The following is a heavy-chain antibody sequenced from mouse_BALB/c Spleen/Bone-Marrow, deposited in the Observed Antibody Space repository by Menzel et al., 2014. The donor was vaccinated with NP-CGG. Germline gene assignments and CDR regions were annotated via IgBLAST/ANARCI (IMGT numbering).Heavy chain of an antibody. Sequence: EVMLVESGGGLVQPGGSLKLSCAASGFDFSRYWMSWVRQAPGKGLEWIGEINPDSNTINYTPSLEDKFIISRDNAKNTLYLQMSKVRSEDTALYYCARLGYYGSFAYWGQGTLVTVSA. D-gene: IGHD1-2*01. CDR2: INPDSNTI. CDR3: ARLGYYGSFAY. V-gene: IGHV4-1*02. J-gene: IGHJ3*01. CDR1: GFDFSRYW.